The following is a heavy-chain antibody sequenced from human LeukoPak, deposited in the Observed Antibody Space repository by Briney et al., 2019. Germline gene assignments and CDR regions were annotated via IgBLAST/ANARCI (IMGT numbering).Heavy chain of an antibody. CDR2: IRPFNGYT. Sequence: ASVKVSCKASGYTFTTYGVSWVRQAPGQGLEWMGWIRPFNGYTNYVQKFQGRVTMTTDSSTITAYMEVRSLRFDDTAVYYCARSLGYCTGGTCYGFRYYFDSWGQGTLVTVSS. CDR3: ARSLGYCTGGTCYGFRYYFDS. V-gene: IGHV1-18*01. J-gene: IGHJ4*02. D-gene: IGHD2-15*01. CDR1: GYTFTTYG.